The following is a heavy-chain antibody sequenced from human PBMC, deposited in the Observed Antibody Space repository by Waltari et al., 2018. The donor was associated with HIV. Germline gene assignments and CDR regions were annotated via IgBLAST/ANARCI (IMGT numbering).Heavy chain of an antibody. J-gene: IGHJ4*02. CDR1: GFTFRGYY. CDR2: ISRGGSST. CDR3: ARGEQSAHGPSDY. V-gene: IGHV3-11*01. D-gene: IGHD4-17*01. Sequence: QVQLEESGGDLVKPGGSLRLSCAASGFTFRGYYMSWMRQAPGKGLEWIAHISRGGSSTYYADSVKGRFTISRDNAKNSLYLQMLSLRAEDTAIYYCARGEQSAHGPSDYWGQGTLVTVSS.